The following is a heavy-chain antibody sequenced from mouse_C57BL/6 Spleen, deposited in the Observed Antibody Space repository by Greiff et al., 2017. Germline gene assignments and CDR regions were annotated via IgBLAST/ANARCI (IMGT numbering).Heavy chain of an antibody. CDR1: GYTFTSYW. D-gene: IGHD2-4*01. V-gene: IGHV1-64*01. CDR3: ARLLYYDYDDY. CDR2: IHPNSGST. J-gene: IGHJ2*01. Sequence: VQLQQPGAELVKPGASVTLSCKASGYTFTSYWMHWVKQRPGQGLEWIGMIHPNSGSTNYNEKFKSKATLTVDKSSSTAYMQLSSLTSEDSAVYYCARLLYYDYDDYWGQGTTLTVSS.